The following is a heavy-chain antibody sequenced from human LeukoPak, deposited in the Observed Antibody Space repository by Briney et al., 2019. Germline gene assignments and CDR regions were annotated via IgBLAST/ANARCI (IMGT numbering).Heavy chain of an antibody. CDR3: ARDPRRLGYCSSTSCYFLWFDP. CDR1: GFTFSSYS. Sequence: GGSLRLSCAASGFTFSSYSMNWVRQAPGKGLEWVSSISSSSSYICYADSVKGRFTISRDNAKNSLYLQMNSLRAEDTAVYYCARDPRRLGYCSSTSCYFLWFDPWGQGTLVTVSS. CDR2: ISSSSSYI. J-gene: IGHJ5*02. D-gene: IGHD2-2*01. V-gene: IGHV3-21*01.